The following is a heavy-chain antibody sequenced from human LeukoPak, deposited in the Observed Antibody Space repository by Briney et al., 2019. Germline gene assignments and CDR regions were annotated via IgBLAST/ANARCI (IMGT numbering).Heavy chain of an antibody. Sequence: SVKVSCKASGGTFSSYAIRWVRQAPGQGLEWMGRIIPILGIANYAQKFQGRVTITADKSTSTAYMEMSSLRSEDTDVYYCARDPGYYDSSGYYNQGAFDIWGQGTMVTVSS. V-gene: IGHV1-69*04. CDR3: ARDPGYYDSSGYYNQGAFDI. D-gene: IGHD3-22*01. CDR2: IIPILGIA. CDR1: GGTFSSYA. J-gene: IGHJ3*02.